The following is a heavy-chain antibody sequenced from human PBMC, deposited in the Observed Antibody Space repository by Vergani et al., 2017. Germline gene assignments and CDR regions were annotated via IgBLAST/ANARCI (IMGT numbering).Heavy chain of an antibody. CDR1: GFTFSSYA. CDR2: ISYDGSNK. Sequence: QVQLVESGGGVVQPGRSLRLSCVVSGFTFSSYAMHWVRQAPGKGLEWVAVISYDGSNKYYADSVKGRFTISRDNSKNTLYLQMNSLRADDTAVYYCARTSSSALDYWGQGTLVTVSS. J-gene: IGHJ4*02. D-gene: IGHD6-6*01. V-gene: IGHV3-30-3*01. CDR3: ARTSSSALDY.